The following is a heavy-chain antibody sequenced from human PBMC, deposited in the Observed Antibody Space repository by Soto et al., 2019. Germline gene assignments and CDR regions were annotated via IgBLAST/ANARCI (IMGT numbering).Heavy chain of an antibody. J-gene: IGHJ4*02. D-gene: IGHD4-17*01. CDR3: ARDQTETTVTTYFHY. CDR1: GFTFSSYA. CDR2: ISYDGSNK. V-gene: IGHV3-30-3*01. Sequence: QVQLVESGGGVVQPGRSLSLSCVASGFTFSSYAMHWVRQAPGKWLGWVAVISYDGSNKYYADSVQGRFTISRDNSKNTLYLQMNSLRAEDTAVYYCARDQTETTVTTYFHYWGQGTLVTVSS.